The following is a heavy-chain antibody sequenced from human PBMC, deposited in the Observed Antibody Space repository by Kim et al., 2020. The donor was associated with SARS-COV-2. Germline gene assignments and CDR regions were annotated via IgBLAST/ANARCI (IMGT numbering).Heavy chain of an antibody. Sequence: YSPSFQGQVTISADKSISTAYLQWSSLKASDTAMYYCARLAFGAVAATDYWGQGTLVTVSS. CDR3: ARLAFGAVAATDY. J-gene: IGHJ4*02. D-gene: IGHD6-19*01. V-gene: IGHV5-51*01.